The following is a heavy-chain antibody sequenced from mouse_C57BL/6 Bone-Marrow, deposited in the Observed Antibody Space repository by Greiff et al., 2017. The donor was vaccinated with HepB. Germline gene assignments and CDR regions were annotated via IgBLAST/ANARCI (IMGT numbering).Heavy chain of an antibody. CDR2: IYPRSGNT. CDR1: GYTFTSYG. CDR3: ARTVYYGSSSYAMDY. D-gene: IGHD1-1*01. V-gene: IGHV1-81*01. J-gene: IGHJ4*01. Sequence: QVHVKQSGAELARPGASVKLSCKASGYTFTSYGISWVKQRTGQGLEWIGEIYPRSGNTYYNEKFKGKATLTADKSSSTAYMELRSLTSEDSAVYFCARTVYYGSSSYAMDYWGQGTSVTVSS.